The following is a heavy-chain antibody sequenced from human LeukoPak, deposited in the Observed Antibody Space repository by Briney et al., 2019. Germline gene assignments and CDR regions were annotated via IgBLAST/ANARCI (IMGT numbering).Heavy chain of an antibody. D-gene: IGHD2-2*01. J-gene: IGHJ5*02. CDR2: IYWDDDK. CDR1: GFSLSTSGVG. V-gene: IGHV2-5*02. CDR3: AHTGKYCSSTSCYHFKNWNLNWFDP. Sequence: CGPTLVNPTQTLTLTCTFSGFSLSTSGVGVGWIRQPPGKALEWLALIYWDDDKRYSPSLKSRLTITKDTSKNQVVLTMTNMDPVDTATYYCAHTGKYCSSTSCYHFKNWNLNWFDPWGQGTLVTVSS.